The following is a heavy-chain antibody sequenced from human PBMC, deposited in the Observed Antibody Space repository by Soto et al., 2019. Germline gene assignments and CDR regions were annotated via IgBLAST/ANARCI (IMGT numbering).Heavy chain of an antibody. V-gene: IGHV4-30-2*01. D-gene: IGHD2-15*01. Sequence: SETLSLTCAVYGGSISSGGYSLSWIRQPPGKGLEWIGYIYHSGSTYYNPSLKSRVTISVDRSKNQFSLKLSSVTAADTAVYYCAREVVVAATHNWFDPWGQGTLVTVSS. CDR2: IYHSGST. CDR1: GGSISSGGYS. J-gene: IGHJ5*02. CDR3: AREVVVAATHNWFDP.